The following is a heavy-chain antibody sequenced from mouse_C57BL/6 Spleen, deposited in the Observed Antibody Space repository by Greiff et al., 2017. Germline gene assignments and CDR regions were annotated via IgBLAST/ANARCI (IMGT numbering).Heavy chain of an antibody. D-gene: IGHD1-1*01. Sequence: EVQGVESGEGLVKPGGSLKLSCAASGFTFSSYAMSWVRQTPEKRLEWVAYISSGGDYIYYADTVKGRFTISRDNARNTLYLQMSSLKSEDTAMYYCTRGTTVVFDWYFDVWGTGTTVTVSS. CDR2: ISSGGDYI. J-gene: IGHJ1*03. CDR1: GFTFSSYA. V-gene: IGHV5-9-1*02. CDR3: TRGTTVVFDWYFDV.